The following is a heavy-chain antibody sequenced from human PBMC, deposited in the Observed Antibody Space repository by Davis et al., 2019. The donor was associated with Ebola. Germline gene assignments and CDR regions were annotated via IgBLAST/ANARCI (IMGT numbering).Heavy chain of an antibody. CDR3: ARGNSGSYF. CDR1: GFIFRNYV. Sequence: GESLKISCETSGFIFRNYVMSWVRQAPGKGLEWAAFIRHDGTDKFYADSVKGRFTISRDISKNTLYLQMNSLKPEDTAVYYCARGNSGSYFWGQGTLVTVSS. D-gene: IGHD1-26*01. CDR2: IRHDGTDK. V-gene: IGHV3-30*02. J-gene: IGHJ4*02.